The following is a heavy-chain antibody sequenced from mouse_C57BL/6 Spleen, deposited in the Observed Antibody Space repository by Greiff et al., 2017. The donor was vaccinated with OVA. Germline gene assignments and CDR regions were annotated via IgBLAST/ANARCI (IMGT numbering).Heavy chain of an antibody. J-gene: IGHJ4*01. V-gene: IGHV1-72*01. CDR1: GYTFTSYW. D-gene: IGHD2-5*01. Sequence: QVQLQQSGAELVKPGASVKLSCKASGYTFTSYWMHWVKQRPGRGLEWIGRIDPNSGGTKYNEKFKSKATLTVDKPSSTAYMQLSSLTSADSAVDYCARDYSSNYGAMDYWGQGTSVTVSS. CDR3: ARDYSSNYGAMDY. CDR2: IDPNSGGT.